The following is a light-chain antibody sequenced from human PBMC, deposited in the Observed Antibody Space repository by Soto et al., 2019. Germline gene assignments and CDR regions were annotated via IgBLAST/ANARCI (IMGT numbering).Light chain of an antibody. V-gene: IGKV3-11*01. CDR2: DAS. CDR3: QQRSNRPGT. J-gene: IGKJ1*01. Sequence: EIVLTQSPATLSLSPGERATLSCRASQSVRSSLVWYQQQPGQAPRLLIYDASNRATGIPARFSGSGSGTDFTLTISSLEPKDFSVYYCQQRSNRPGTFGQGTKVEIK. CDR1: QSVRSS.